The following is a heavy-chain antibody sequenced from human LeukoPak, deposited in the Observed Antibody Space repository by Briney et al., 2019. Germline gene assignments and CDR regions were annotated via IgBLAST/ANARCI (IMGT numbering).Heavy chain of an antibody. D-gene: IGHD1-26*01. CDR2: IYYSGST. CDR3: ARRRRGAISELHFDY. V-gene: IGHV4-59*01. J-gene: IGHJ4*02. CDR1: GGSISSYY. Sequence: KASETLSLTCTVSGGSISSYYWSWIRQPPGKGLEWIGYIYYSGSTNYNPSLKSRVTISVDTSKNQFSLKLSSVTAADTAVYYCARRRRGAISELHFDYWGQGTPVTVSS.